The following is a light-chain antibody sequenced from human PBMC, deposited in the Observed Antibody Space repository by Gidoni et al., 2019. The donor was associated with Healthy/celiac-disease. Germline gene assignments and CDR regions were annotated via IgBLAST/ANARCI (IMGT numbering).Light chain of an antibody. CDR1: SLRSYY. J-gene: IGLJ2*01. V-gene: IGLV3-19*01. Sequence: SSELTQDPAVSVALLQTVRITCQGDSLRSYYASWYQQKPGQAPVLVIYGKNNRPSGIPDRFSGSISGNTASLTITGAQAEDEADYYCNSRDSSGNYGGVFGGGTKLTVL. CDR3: NSRDSSGNYGGV. CDR2: GKN.